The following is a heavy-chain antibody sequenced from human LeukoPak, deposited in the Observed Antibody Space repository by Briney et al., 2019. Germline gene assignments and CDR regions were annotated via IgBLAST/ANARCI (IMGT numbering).Heavy chain of an antibody. V-gene: IGHV1-69*13. CDR2: IIPIFGTA. D-gene: IGHD3-3*01. Sequence: ASVKVSCKASGGTFSSYAISWVRQAPGQGLEWMGGIIPIFGTANYAQKFQGRVTITADESTSTAYMELSSLRSEDTAVYYCARPRSLGYYDFWSGYWSSNTGSRSYYYYYMDVWGKGTTVTVSS. CDR3: ARPRSLGYYDFWSGYWSSNTGSRSYYYYYMDV. CDR1: GGTFSSYA. J-gene: IGHJ6*03.